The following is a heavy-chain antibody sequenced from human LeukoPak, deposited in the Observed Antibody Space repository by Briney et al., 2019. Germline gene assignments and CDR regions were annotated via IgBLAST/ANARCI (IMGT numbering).Heavy chain of an antibody. D-gene: IGHD3-10*01. CDR1: GGSISSYY. CDR3: ARGGSGISNAFDI. CDR2: LYYSGST. V-gene: IGHV4-59*01. Sequence: SETLSLTCSVSGGSISSYYWRWLRQPPGKGLEWIGYLYYSGSTNSNPSLKSRVTMSVDTSKNQFSLKLRSVTAADTAVYYCARGGSGISNAFDIWGQGTMVTVSS. J-gene: IGHJ3*02.